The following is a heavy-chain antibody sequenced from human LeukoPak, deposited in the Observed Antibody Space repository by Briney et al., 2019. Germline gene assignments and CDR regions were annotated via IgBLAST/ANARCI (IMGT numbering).Heavy chain of an antibody. CDR2: MNPNSGNT. J-gene: IGHJ3*02. V-gene: IGHV1-8*03. D-gene: IGHD6-6*01. CDR1: GYTFTSYD. CDR3: ARDPNKYSPDAFDI. Sequence: GASVKVSCKASGYTFTSYDINWVRQATGQGLEWMGWMNPNSGNTGYAQKFQGRVTITRNTSISTAYMELSSLRSEDTAVYYCARDPNKYSPDAFDIWGQGTMVTVSS.